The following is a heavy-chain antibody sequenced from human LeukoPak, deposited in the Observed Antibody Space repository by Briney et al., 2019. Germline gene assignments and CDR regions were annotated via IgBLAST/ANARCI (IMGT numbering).Heavy chain of an antibody. CDR3: AKGSSFRTQHFDY. V-gene: IGHV3-23*01. D-gene: IGHD1-14*01. Sequence: GGSLRLSFAASGFTFSSYAMSWVRQAPGKGLEWVSAISGSGGSTYYADSVKGRFTISRDNSKNTLYLQMNSLRAEDTAVYYCAKGSSFRTQHFDYWGQGTLVTVSS. CDR1: GFTFSSYA. CDR2: ISGSGGST. J-gene: IGHJ4*02.